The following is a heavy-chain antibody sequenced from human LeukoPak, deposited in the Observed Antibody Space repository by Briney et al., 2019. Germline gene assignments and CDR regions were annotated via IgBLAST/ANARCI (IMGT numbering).Heavy chain of an antibody. CDR1: GFTFSSYS. Sequence: PGGSLRLSCAASGFTFSSYSMNWVRQAPGKGLEWVSYVSRASSTIYYADSVKGRFTISRDNAKNSLYLQMNSLRAEDTAVYYCARDYYFDYWGQGTLVTVSS. J-gene: IGHJ4*02. CDR3: ARDYYFDY. V-gene: IGHV3-48*01. CDR2: VSRASSTI.